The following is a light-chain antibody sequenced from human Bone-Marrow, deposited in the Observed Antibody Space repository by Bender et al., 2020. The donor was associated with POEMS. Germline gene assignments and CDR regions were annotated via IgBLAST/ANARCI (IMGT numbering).Light chain of an antibody. CDR2: SSH. J-gene: IGLJ3*02. CDR1: SSNIGAHA. CDR3: AVWDDSLNGWV. V-gene: IGLV1-44*01. Sequence: QSVLTQPPSASGTPGQRVTISCSGGSSNIGAHAVNWYQHLPGTAPKLLIYSSHRRPSEVPDRFSGSTSGTSASLAIGRLQSEDEADYYCAVWDDSLNGWVFGGGTKLTVL.